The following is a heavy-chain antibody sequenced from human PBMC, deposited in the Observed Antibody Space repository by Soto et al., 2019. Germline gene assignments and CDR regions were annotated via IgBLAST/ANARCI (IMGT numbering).Heavy chain of an antibody. V-gene: IGHV1-69*13. CDR1: GGTFSSYT. D-gene: IGHD4-17*01. Sequence: GASVKVSCKASGGTFSSYTISCVRQAPGQGLEWMGGIIPIFGTANYAQKFQGRVTITADESTSTAYMELSSLRSEDTAVYYCARGGSRTDDYGDSDAFDIWGQGTMVTVSS. CDR2: IIPIFGTA. J-gene: IGHJ3*02. CDR3: ARGGSRTDDYGDSDAFDI.